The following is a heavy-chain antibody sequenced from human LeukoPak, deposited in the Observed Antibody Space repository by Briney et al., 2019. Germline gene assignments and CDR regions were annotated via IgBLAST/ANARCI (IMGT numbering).Heavy chain of an antibody. CDR1: GFIFNNYG. Sequence: GGSLRLSCAASGFIFNNYGMHLVRQAPGKGLEWVAVISYDGSNKNYADSVKGRFTISRDSSKNTVCLQMNSLRVEDTAVYYCAKDWAPYCGGDCYFNYWGQGTLVTVSS. D-gene: IGHD2-21*02. V-gene: IGHV3-30*18. CDR2: ISYDGSNK. CDR3: AKDWAPYCGGDCYFNY. J-gene: IGHJ4*02.